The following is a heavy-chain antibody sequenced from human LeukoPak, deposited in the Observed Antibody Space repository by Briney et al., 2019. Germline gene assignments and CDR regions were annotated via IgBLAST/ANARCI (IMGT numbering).Heavy chain of an antibody. Sequence: KPSETLSLTCTVSGGSISSSNYYWGWIRQPPGKGLEWIANIYYTGSTYYNPSLKSRVTISVDTSKNQFSLKLSSVTAADTAVYYCARGPIRITMIVSGFDPWGQGTLVTVSS. CDR1: GGSISSSNYY. D-gene: IGHD3-22*01. V-gene: IGHV4-39*07. CDR3: ARGPIRITMIVSGFDP. J-gene: IGHJ5*02. CDR2: IYYTGST.